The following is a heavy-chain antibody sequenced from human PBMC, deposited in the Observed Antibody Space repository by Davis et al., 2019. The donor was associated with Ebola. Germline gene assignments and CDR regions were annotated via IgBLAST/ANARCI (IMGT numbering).Heavy chain of an antibody. CDR2: INPNDGRT. D-gene: IGHD2-21*02. CDR1: GYTFTNYY. Sequence: SVKVSCKASGYTFTNYYMHWVRQAPGQGLEWMGMINPNDGRTIYAQKFQGRVTVTRDTSTTTVYMELRSLRSDDTALYYCARGPAGDVVVTVPFDHWGQGTLVTVSS. J-gene: IGHJ4*02. CDR3: ARGPAGDVVVTVPFDH. V-gene: IGHV1-46*01.